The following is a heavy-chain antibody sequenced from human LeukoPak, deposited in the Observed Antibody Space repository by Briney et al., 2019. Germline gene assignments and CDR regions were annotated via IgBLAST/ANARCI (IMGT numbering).Heavy chain of an antibody. CDR3: AKGVSSGWYAEYFQH. CDR1: GFTFSSYG. Sequence: GGSLRLSCAASGFTFSSYGMHWVRQAPGKGLEWVAVISSGGSIKYYADSVRGRFTISRDNSKNTLYLQMDSLRAEDTAVYYCAKGVSSGWYAEYFQHWGQGTLVTVSS. V-gene: IGHV3-30*18. J-gene: IGHJ1*01. CDR2: ISSGGSIK. D-gene: IGHD6-19*01.